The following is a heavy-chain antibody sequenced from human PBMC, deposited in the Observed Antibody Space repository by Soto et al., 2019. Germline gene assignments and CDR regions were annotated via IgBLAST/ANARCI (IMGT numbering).Heavy chain of an antibody. D-gene: IGHD1-26*01. CDR1: GFTFNSYA. Sequence: PGGSLRLSCVASGFTFNSYAMSWVRQAPGKGLEWVSGISGSGGTKHYADSVKGRFTISRDNSKNTLYLQMNNLRAEEKTEYYCVKEDAVGATYYFDFWGQGTQVTVSS. J-gene: IGHJ4*02. CDR3: VKEDAVGATYYFDF. CDR2: ISGSGGTK. V-gene: IGHV3-23*01.